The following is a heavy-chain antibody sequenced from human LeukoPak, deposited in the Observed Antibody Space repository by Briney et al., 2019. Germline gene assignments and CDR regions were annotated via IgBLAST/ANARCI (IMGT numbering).Heavy chain of an antibody. V-gene: IGHV3-74*01. CDR3: GKDPGGEYAHEC. CDR1: GFTFSSYW. J-gene: IGHJ4*02. D-gene: IGHD3-10*01. CDR2: INSDGSST. Sequence: GGSLRLSCTASGFTFSSYWMHWVRQAPGKGLVWVSRINSDGSSTSYADSVKGRFTISRDNAKNTLYLQMNSLRADDKAVYYWGKDPGGEYAHECWGQGTLVTVSS.